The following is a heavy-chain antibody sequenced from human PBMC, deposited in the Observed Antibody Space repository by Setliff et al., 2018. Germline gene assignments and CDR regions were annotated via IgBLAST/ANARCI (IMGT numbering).Heavy chain of an antibody. V-gene: IGHV1-18*01. Sequence: ASVKVSCKAFGYTFTKYGIDWVRQAPGQGLEWLGWISPYNGNTDYVYNVWDRNTMTTDTSTGTAFMELRGLTSDDSDVYYCARDAPKVVDKFDLWGQGTKVTVSS. CDR2: ISPYNGNT. D-gene: IGHD3-22*01. J-gene: IGHJ3*01. CDR1: GYTFTKYG. CDR3: ARDAPKVVDKFDL.